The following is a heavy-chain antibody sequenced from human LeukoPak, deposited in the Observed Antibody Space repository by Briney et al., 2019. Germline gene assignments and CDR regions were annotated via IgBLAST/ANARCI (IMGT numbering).Heavy chain of an antibody. CDR2: IYPGDSDT. D-gene: IGHD3-10*01. J-gene: IGHJ3*02. V-gene: IGHV5-51*01. CDR3: ARHESGELSNDAFDI. CDR1: GYSFTSYW. Sequence: PGESLKISCKGSGYSFTSYWIGWVRQMPGKGLEWMGIIYPGDSDTRYSPSFQGQVTISADKSISTAYLQWSSLKASDTAMYYCARHESGELSNDAFDIWGQGTMVTVSS.